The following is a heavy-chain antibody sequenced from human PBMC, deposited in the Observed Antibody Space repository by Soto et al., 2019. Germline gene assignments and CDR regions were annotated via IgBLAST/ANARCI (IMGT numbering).Heavy chain of an antibody. J-gene: IGHJ1*01. CDR3: ARGPRPSSAGTGAY. D-gene: IGHD1-1*01. CDR2: IDPDGTTT. CDR1: GFDSSYYW. V-gene: IGHV3-74*01. Sequence: GGTLRLSCALSGFDSSYYWIQWFRQSPGKGLEWVSRIDPDGTTTNYADSVKGRFSVSRDNAKKTIYLQMNSLTADDTALYYGARGPRPSSAGTGAYWGQGTLVTVSS.